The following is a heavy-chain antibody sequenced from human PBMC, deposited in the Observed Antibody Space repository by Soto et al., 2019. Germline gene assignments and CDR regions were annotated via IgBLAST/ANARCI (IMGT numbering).Heavy chain of an antibody. CDR3: VRERGYCRGGSCSNWFDR. J-gene: IGHJ5*02. V-gene: IGHV3-7*01. D-gene: IGHD2-15*01. Sequence: GGSLRLSCAASGFSFSSQWMSWVRQAPGKGLQWVANIKKDGSEKYYADSVKGRFTISRDNAENLLFLQMIGLRGEDAGVYYCVRERGYCRGGSCSNWFDRWGQGTLVTVSS. CDR1: GFSFSSQW. CDR2: IKKDGSEK.